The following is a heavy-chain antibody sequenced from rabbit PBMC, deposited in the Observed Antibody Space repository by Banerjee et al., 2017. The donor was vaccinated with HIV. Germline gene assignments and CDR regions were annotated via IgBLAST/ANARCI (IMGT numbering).Heavy chain of an antibody. J-gene: IGHJ5*01. V-gene: IGHV1S40*01. CDR1: GLDFSSSYW. D-gene: IGHD1-1*01. CDR3: ARDSIYVSSSDYPDWLDL. CDR2: INTGSSDST. Sequence: QSLEESGGDLVKPGASLTLTCTASGLDFSSSYWICWVRQAPGKGLEWIGCINTGSSDSTYYASWAKGRFTISKTSSTTVTLQMTSLTAADTATYFCARDSIYVSSSDYPDWLDLWGQGTLVTVS.